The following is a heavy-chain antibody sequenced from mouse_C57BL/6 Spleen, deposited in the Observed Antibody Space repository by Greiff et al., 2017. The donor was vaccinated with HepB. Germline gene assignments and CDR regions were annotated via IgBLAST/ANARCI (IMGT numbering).Heavy chain of an antibody. CDR1: GYNFTTYP. Sequence: VQLQQSGAELVKPGASVKMSCKASGYNFTTYPIEWMKQNHGKSLEWIGNFHPYNDDTQYNEKLKGKATLTVEKSSNTFYFELSRLTSDDSAVYYCAIVGFYYDYEGYYFDYWGQGTTLTVSS. V-gene: IGHV1-47*01. J-gene: IGHJ2*01. CDR3: AIVGFYYDYEGYYFDY. D-gene: IGHD2-4*01. CDR2: FHPYNDDT.